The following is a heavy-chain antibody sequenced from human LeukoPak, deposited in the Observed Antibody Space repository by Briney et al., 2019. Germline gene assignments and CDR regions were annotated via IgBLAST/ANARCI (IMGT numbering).Heavy chain of an antibody. CDR2: ISSSSSYI. D-gene: IGHD1-1*01. V-gene: IGHV3-21*01. CDR1: GFTFSSYA. CDR3: ARGPALEPSPFDY. Sequence: PGGSLRLSCAASGFTFSSYAMHWVRQAPGKGLEWVSSISSSSSYIYYADSVKGRFTISRDNAKNSLYLQMNSLRAEDTAVYYCARGPALEPSPFDYWGQGTLVTVSS. J-gene: IGHJ4*02.